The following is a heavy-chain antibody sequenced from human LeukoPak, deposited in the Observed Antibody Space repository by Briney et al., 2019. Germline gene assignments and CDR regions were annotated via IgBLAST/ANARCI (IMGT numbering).Heavy chain of an antibody. Sequence: PGGSLRLSCAASGFTFDDYAMHWVRQAPGKGLEWVSGIGWNSGSIGYADSVKGRFTISRDNAKNSLYLQMNSLRAEDTALYYCAKDHYSSGWYRGPVDYWGQGTLVTVSS. D-gene: IGHD6-19*01. V-gene: IGHV3-9*01. CDR2: IGWNSGSI. J-gene: IGHJ4*02. CDR1: GFTFDDYA. CDR3: AKDHYSSGWYRGPVDY.